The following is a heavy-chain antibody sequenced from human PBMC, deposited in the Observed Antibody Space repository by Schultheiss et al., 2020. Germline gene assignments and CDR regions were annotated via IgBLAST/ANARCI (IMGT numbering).Heavy chain of an antibody. CDR2: IYYTGRI. CDR1: GGSVNSRYY. D-gene: IGHD3-22*01. Sequence: SETLSLTCTVSGGSVNSRYYWSWIRQPPGKGLEWIGYIYYTGRINYNPSLKSRVTISVDTSKNQFSLKLSSVTAADTAVYYCARDESHPYYYDSSGYYSPNAFDIWGQGTMVTVSS. CDR3: ARDESHPYYYDSSGYYSPNAFDI. V-gene: IGHV4-61*01. J-gene: IGHJ3*02.